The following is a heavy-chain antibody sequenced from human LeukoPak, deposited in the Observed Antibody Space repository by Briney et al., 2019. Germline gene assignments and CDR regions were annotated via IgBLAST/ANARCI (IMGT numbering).Heavy chain of an antibody. CDR2: IYSGGGT. D-gene: IGHD3-16*01. CDR3: ARALGGYDYYMDV. Sequence: GGSLRLSCAASGFTVSSNYMSWVRQAPGKGLEWVSVIYSGGGTYYADSVKGRFTISRDNSKNTLYLQMDSLRAEDTAVYYCARALGGYDYYMDVWGKGTTVTVSS. J-gene: IGHJ6*03. CDR1: GFTVSSNY. V-gene: IGHV3-66*02.